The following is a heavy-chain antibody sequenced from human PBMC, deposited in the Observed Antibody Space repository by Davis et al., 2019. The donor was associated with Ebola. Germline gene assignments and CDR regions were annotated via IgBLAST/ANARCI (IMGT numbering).Heavy chain of an antibody. J-gene: IGHJ5*02. CDR3: ARVQTGYYFDSSDSPSWFAP. D-gene: IGHD3-22*01. Sequence: SETLSLTCAVYGGSFSGYYWSWIRQHPGKGLEWIGYIYYSGSTYYNPSLKSRVTISVDTSKNQFSLKLSSVTAADTAVYYCARVQTGYYFDSSDSPSWFAPWGQGTQVTVS. V-gene: IGHV4-31*11. CDR2: IYYSGST. CDR1: GGSFSGYY.